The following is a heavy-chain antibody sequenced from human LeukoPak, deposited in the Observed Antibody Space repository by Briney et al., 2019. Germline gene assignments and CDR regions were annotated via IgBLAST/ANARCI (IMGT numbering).Heavy chain of an antibody. J-gene: IGHJ3*02. CDR3: ARARPAFDI. Sequence: PGGSLRLSCAASGFTFSSYAMHWVRQAPGKGLEWVAVISYDGSNKYYADSVKGRFTISRDNSKNTLYLQMSSLRAEDTAVYYCARARPAFDIWGQGTMVTVSS. V-gene: IGHV3-30*04. CDR2: ISYDGSNK. CDR1: GFTFSSYA.